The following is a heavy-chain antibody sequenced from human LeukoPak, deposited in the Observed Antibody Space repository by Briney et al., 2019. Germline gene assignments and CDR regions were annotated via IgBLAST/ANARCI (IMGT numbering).Heavy chain of an antibody. CDR3: AREIWFGELFGAFDI. Sequence: ASVKVSCKASGYTFTSYAMNWVRQAPGQGLEWMGWINTNTGNPTYAQGFTGRFVFSLDTSVSTAYLQISSLKAEDTAVYYCAREIWFGELFGAFDIWGQGTMDTVSS. CDR2: INTNTGNP. CDR1: GYTFTSYA. V-gene: IGHV7-4-1*02. D-gene: IGHD3-10*01. J-gene: IGHJ3*02.